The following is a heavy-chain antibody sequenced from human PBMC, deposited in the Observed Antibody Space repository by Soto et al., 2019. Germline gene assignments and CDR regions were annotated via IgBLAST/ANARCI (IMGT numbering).Heavy chain of an antibody. D-gene: IGHD2-21*02. CDR2: ISSSSSYI. J-gene: IGHJ2*01. V-gene: IGHV3-21*01. CDR1: GFTFSSYS. Sequence: GGSLRLSCAASGFTFSSYSMNWVRQAPGKGLEWVSSISSSSSYIYYADSVKGRFTISKDNAKNSLYLQMNSLRAEDTAVYYCARTPESGDYEPSRYFDLWGRGTLVTVSS. CDR3: ARTPESGDYEPSRYFDL.